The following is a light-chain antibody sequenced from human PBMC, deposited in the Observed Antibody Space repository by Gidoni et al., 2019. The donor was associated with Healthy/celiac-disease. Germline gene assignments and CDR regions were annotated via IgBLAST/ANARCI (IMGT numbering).Light chain of an antibody. Sequence: GQRVTISCSGSSSNIGSNTVNWYQQLPGTAPKLLIYSNNQRPAGVPDRFSGSKSGTSASLAISGLQSEEEADYYCAAWDDSLNGLFGGGTKLTVL. CDR2: SNN. CDR1: SSNIGSNT. J-gene: IGLJ3*02. V-gene: IGLV1-44*01. CDR3: AAWDDSLNGL.